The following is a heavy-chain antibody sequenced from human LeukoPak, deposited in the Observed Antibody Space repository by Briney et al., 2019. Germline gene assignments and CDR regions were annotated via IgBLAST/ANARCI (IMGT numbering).Heavy chain of an antibody. Sequence: SETLSLTCTVSGGSISSGGYYWSWIRQHPGQGLEWIGYIYYSGSTYYNPSLKSRVTISVDTSKNQFSLKLSSVTAADTAVYYCARCQWLPRPNWFDPWGQGTLVTVSS. CDR3: ARCQWLPRPNWFDP. CDR2: IYYSGST. V-gene: IGHV4-39*01. D-gene: IGHD6-19*01. CDR1: GGSISSGGYY. J-gene: IGHJ5*02.